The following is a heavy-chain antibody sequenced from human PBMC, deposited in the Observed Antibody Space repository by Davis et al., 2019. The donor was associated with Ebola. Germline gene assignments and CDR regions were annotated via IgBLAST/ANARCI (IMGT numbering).Heavy chain of an antibody. Sequence: GGSLRLSCAASTVTFGVDAMSWVRQAPGKGLEGVGFIRDDGSTKYYADSVKGRFTISRDNAKNTLYLQMNSLRAEDTALYFCAKDKTTVTQYWYLDLWGRGTLVTVSS. J-gene: IGHJ2*01. CDR2: IRDDGSTK. D-gene: IGHD4-17*01. CDR3: AKDKTTVTQYWYLDL. CDR1: TVTFGVDA. V-gene: IGHV3-30*02.